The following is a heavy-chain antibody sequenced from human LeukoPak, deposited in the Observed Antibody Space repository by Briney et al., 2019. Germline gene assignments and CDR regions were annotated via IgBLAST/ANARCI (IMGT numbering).Heavy chain of an antibody. V-gene: IGHV4-4*07. CDR1: GGSINIYY. Sequence: SETLSLTCTVSGGSINIYYWSWIRQPAGKRLEWIGRIYSSGSTNYNPSLKSRVTMSVDTSKNQFSLKVTSVTAADTAVYYCARGNGDYTYDYWGQGTLVTVSS. D-gene: IGHD4-17*01. J-gene: IGHJ4*02. CDR3: ARGNGDYTYDY. CDR2: IYSSGST.